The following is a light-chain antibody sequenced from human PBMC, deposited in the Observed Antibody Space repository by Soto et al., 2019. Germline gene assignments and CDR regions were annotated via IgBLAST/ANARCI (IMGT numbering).Light chain of an antibody. CDR3: SSYTSSSTPYV. CDR2: DVS. J-gene: IGLJ1*01. CDR1: SSDVGVYNY. Sequence: QSALTQPASVSGSPGQSITISCTGTSSDVGVYNYVSWYQQHPGKAPKLMIYDVSNRPSGVSNRFSGSKSGNTASLTISGLQAEDEADYYCSSYTSSSTPYVFGTGTKV. V-gene: IGLV2-14*01.